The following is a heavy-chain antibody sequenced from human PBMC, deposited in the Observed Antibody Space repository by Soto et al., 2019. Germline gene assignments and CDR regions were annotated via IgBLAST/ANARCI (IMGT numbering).Heavy chain of an antibody. D-gene: IGHD6-13*01. CDR3: ARVSGYSSSWYVGY. CDR2: IYYSGST. J-gene: IGHJ4*02. V-gene: IGHV4-31*03. CDR1: GGSISSGGYY. Sequence: SETLSLTCTVSGGSISSGGYYWSWIRQHPGKGLEWIGYIYYSGSTYYNPSLKSRVTISVDTSKNQFSLKLSSVTAADTAVYYCARVSGYSSSWYVGYWGQGTLVTVSS.